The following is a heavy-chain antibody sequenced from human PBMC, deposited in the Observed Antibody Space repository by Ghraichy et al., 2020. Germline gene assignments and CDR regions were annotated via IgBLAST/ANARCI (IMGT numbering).Heavy chain of an antibody. Sequence: GGSLRLSCAASGFTFSDYYMSWIRQAPGKGLEWVSYISSSGSTIYYADSVKGRFTISRDNAKNSLYLQMNSLRAEDTAVDYCARDSRIAVEGYYYGMDVWGQGTTVTVSS. V-gene: IGHV3-11*01. D-gene: IGHD6-19*01. CDR3: ARDSRIAVEGYYYGMDV. J-gene: IGHJ6*02. CDR1: GFTFSDYY. CDR2: ISSSGSTI.